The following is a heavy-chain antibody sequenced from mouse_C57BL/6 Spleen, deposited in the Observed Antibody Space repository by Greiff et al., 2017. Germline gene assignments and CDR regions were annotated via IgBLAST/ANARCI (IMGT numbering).Heavy chain of an antibody. V-gene: IGHV1-69*01. J-gene: IGHJ4*01. CDR3: AVTAQAAYYAMDY. CDR1: GYTFTSYW. D-gene: IGHD3-2*02. CDR2: IDPSDSYT. Sequence: QVQLKQPGAELVMPGASVKLSCKASGYTFTSYWMHWVKQRPGQGLEWIGEIDPSDSYTNYNQKFKGKSTVTVDKSSSTAYMQLSSLTSEDSAVYYCAVTAQAAYYAMDYWGQGTSVTVSS.